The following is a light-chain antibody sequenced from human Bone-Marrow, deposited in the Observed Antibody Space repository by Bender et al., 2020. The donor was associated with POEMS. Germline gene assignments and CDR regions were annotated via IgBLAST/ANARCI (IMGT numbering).Light chain of an antibody. Sequence: QSVLTQPPSASGTPEQRVTISCSGGSSNIGAHAVNWYQHLPGTAPKLLIYSSHRRPSEVPDRFSGSRSGTSASLAISGLQSEDEADYYCAVWDDSLNGWVFGGGTKLTVL. CDR2: SSH. CDR3: AVWDDSLNGWV. V-gene: IGLV1-44*01. J-gene: IGLJ3*02. CDR1: SSNIGAHA.